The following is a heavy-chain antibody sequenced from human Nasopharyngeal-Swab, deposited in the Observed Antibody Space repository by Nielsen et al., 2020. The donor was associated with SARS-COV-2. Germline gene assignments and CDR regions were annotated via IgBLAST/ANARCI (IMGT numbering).Heavy chain of an antibody. J-gene: IGHJ4*02. CDR1: GFTFSVYT. V-gene: IGHV3-21*01. CDR2: ISSTGDYI. Sequence: GESLKISCAASGFTFSVYTMNWVRQAPGKGLEWVSAISSTGDYIYHAASMKGRFTISRDNAKNSLYLQMNNLRAEDSAVYYCTRDTPAMFAYWGQGTLVTVSS. CDR3: TRDTPAMFAY.